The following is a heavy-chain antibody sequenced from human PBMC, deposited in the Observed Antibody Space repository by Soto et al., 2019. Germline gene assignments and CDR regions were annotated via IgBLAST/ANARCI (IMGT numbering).Heavy chain of an antibody. CDR3: AKATSVGATPGFDY. Sequence: QVQLVESGGGVVQPGRSLRLSCAASGFTFSSYGMHWVRQAPGKGLGWVAVISYDGSNKYYADSVKGRFTISRDNSKNTRYLQMNSLRAEDTAVYYCAKATSVGATPGFDYWGQGTLVTVSS. V-gene: IGHV3-30*18. J-gene: IGHJ4*02. CDR1: GFTFSSYG. CDR2: ISYDGSNK. D-gene: IGHD1-26*01.